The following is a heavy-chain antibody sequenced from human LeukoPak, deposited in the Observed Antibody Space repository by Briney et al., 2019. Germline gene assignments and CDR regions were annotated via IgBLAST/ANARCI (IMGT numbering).Heavy chain of an antibody. CDR1: GFTFITYG. Sequence: GGSLRLSCAASGFTFITYGMHWVRQAPGKGLDWVAFIRSDGSDKYYADSVKGRFTISRGNSKNTLYLQMNNLRAEDTAVYYCAKDVSYSTSSFDYWGQGTLVSVSS. V-gene: IGHV3-30*02. D-gene: IGHD6-13*01. J-gene: IGHJ4*02. CDR3: AKDVSYSTSSFDY. CDR2: IRSDGSDK.